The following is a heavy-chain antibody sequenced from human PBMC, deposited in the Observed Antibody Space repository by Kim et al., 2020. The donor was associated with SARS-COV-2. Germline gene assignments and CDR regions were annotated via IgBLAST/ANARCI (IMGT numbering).Heavy chain of an antibody. CDR3: ARDPGDAYYYYYGMDV. CDR1: GGSISSSSYY. D-gene: IGHD1-1*01. Sequence: SETLSLTCTVSGGSISSSSYYWGWIRQPPGKGLEWIGSIYYSGSTYYNPSLKSRVTISVDTSKNQFSLKLSSVTAADTAVYYCARDPGDAYYYYYGMDVWGQGTTVTVSS. CDR2: IYYSGST. V-gene: IGHV4-39*07. J-gene: IGHJ6*02.